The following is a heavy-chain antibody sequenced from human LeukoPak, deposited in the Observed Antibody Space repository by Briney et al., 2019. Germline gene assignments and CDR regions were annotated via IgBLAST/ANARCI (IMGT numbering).Heavy chain of an antibody. J-gene: IGHJ3*02. CDR1: GGSISSSSYY. V-gene: IGHV4-39*02. D-gene: IGHD3-9*01. Sequence: SETLSLTCTVSGGSISSSSYYWGWIRQPPGKGLEWIGSIYYSGSTYYNPSLKSRVTISVDTSKNQFSLKLSSVTAADMAVYYCARDEDYDILTETLFDIWGQGTMVTVSS. CDR2: IYYSGST. CDR3: ARDEDYDILTETLFDI.